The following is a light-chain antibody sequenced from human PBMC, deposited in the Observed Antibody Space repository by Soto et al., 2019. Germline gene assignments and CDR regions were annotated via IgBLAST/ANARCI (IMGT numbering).Light chain of an antibody. V-gene: IGKV3D-15*01. J-gene: IGKJ1*01. CDR3: QESDNWLWT. CDR2: AAS. CDR1: QSISTK. Sequence: VLTQSPATLSVSPGESATLSCRASQSISTKLAWYQQKPGQAPRLVIYAASTRASGVPARFSGRGSGTEFTLTISSLHSEDLGVYYCQESDNWLWTFGQGTKVEIK.